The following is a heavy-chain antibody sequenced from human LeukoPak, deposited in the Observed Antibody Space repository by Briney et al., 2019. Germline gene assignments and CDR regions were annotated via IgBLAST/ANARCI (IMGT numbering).Heavy chain of an antibody. Sequence: GGSLRLSCAASGFTFSSYGMHWVRQAPGKGLEWVAFIRHDGSNKFRADSVKGRFTISRDNSKNTVYLQMNSLRAEDTAVYYCAKDLTQKTYEGSPGLDVWGKGTTVTVSS. V-gene: IGHV3-30*02. J-gene: IGHJ6*04. D-gene: IGHD3-22*01. CDR1: GFTFSSYG. CDR2: IRHDGSNK. CDR3: AKDLTQKTYEGSPGLDV.